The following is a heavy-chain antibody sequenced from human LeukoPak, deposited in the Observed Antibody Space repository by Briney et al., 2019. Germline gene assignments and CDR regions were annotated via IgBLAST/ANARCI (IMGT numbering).Heavy chain of an antibody. D-gene: IGHD2-21*01. V-gene: IGHV3-7*01. CDR1: GFTFSTYA. J-gene: IGHJ4*02. CDR3: ARGLTYHIY. CDR2: MKQDGSEK. Sequence: GGSLRLSCAASGFTFSTYAMSWVRQAPGKGLEWVANMKQDGSEKYYVDSVKGRFTISRDNAKNSLYVQMNSLRVEDTAVYYCARGLTYHIYWGQGTLVTVSS.